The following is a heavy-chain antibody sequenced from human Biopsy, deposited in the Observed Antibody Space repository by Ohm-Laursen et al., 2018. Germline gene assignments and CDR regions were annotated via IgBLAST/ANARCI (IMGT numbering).Heavy chain of an antibody. CDR1: GYSFTNHD. V-gene: IGHV1-46*01. CDR2: INPGGNST. CDR3: VLASFDY. J-gene: IGHJ4*02. Sequence: GASVKVSCKASGYSFTNHDINWVRQAPGQGLEWMGIINPGGNSTAYTQNFQGRVTMTWDTSTTTVYMELSSLRSEDTAVYYCVLASFDYWGQGTLVTVPS.